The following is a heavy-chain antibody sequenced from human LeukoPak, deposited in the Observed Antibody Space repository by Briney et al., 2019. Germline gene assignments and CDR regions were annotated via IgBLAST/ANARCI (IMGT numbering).Heavy chain of an antibody. CDR2: IYHSGKT. CDR1: GYSLSSNYY. Sequence: SETLSLTCAVSGYSLSSNYYWAWIRQPPGKGLEWIGCIYHSGKTYFNPSLKSRVTISVDTSKSQFSLKLTSVTAADTAVYYCARGGDSTGWYYYYMDVWGKGTTVTVSS. CDR3: ARGGDSTGWYYYYMDV. D-gene: IGHD6-19*01. V-gene: IGHV4-38-2*01. J-gene: IGHJ6*03.